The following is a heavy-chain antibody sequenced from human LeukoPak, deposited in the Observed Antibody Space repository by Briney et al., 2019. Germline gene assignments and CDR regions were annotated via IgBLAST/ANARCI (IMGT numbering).Heavy chain of an antibody. CDR3: ARASGTVVSPMYY. J-gene: IGHJ4*02. CDR2: INPNSGGT. Sequence: ASVKVSCKASGYTFTGYYMHWVRQAPGQGLEWMGWINPNSGGTNYAQKFQGRVTMTRDTSISTAYMELSRLRSDDTAVYYCARASGTVVSPMYYWGQGTLVTVSS. D-gene: IGHD4-23*01. CDR1: GYTFTGYY. V-gene: IGHV1-2*02.